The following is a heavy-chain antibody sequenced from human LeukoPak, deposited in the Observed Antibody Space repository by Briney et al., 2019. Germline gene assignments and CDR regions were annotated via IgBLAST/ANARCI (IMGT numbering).Heavy chain of an antibody. D-gene: IGHD3-22*01. CDR3: TRDYYDSSASATFDY. CDR1: GFTFSTYT. V-gene: IGHV3-21*06. CDR2: IASDTTYM. J-gene: IGHJ4*02. Sequence: GGSLRLSCEASGFTFSTYTVNWVRQAPGKGLEWVSSIASDTTYMKYADSVKGRFSVSRDNAKNSVFLEMKSLRADDTAVYFCTRDYYDSSASATFDYWGRGTLVTVSS.